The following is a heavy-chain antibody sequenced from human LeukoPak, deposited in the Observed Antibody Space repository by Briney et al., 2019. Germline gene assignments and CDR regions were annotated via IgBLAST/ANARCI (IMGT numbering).Heavy chain of an antibody. CDR3: ARGGYIYGLDY. D-gene: IGHD5-18*01. V-gene: IGHV4-39*01. J-gene: IGHJ4*02. CDR1: GGSISTSSYY. CDR2: IYYSGST. Sequence: SETLSLTCTVPGGSISTSSYYWGWIRQPPGKGLEWIGTIYYSGSTYYNPSLQSRATISVDTSKNQFSLKLTSVTAADAAVYYCARGGYIYGLDYWGQGTLVTVSS.